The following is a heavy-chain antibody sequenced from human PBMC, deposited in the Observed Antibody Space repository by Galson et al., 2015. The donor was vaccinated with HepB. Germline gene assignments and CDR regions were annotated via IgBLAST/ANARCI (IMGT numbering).Heavy chain of an antibody. CDR1: EGTFYSYA. CDR2: LTPIFGAA. J-gene: IGHJ4*02. Sequence: SVKVSCKAPEGTFYSYAISWVRQAPGQGLEWMGGLTPIFGAANHAQKFQGRLTISADESTNTAYMELSSLRSEDTAVYFCARALPLGTVFTFGASYFDHWGQGTLVTVSS. D-gene: IGHD3-16*01. CDR3: ARALPLGTVFTFGASYFDH. V-gene: IGHV1-69*13.